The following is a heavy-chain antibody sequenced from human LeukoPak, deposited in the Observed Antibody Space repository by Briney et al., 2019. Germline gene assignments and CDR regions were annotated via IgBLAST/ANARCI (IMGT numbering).Heavy chain of an antibody. CDR1: GGTFSSYA. CDR3: ARDRGDWQHLVLDY. CDR2: IIPIFGTA. J-gene: IGHJ4*02. D-gene: IGHD6-13*01. Sequence: ASVKVSCKASGGTFSSYAISWVRQVPGQGLEWMGGIIPIFGTANYAQKFQGRVTITADESTSIAYMELSSLRSEDTAVYYCARDRGDWQHLVLDYWGQGTLVTVSS. V-gene: IGHV1-69*13.